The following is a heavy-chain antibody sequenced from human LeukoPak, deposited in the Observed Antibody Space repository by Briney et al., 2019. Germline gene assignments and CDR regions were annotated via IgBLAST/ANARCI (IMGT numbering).Heavy chain of an antibody. J-gene: IGHJ4*02. CDR3: AKGDGDIVVVPAAMFFDY. CDR1: GFTFSSYA. V-gene: IGHV3-23*01. CDR2: ISGSGGST. D-gene: IGHD2-2*01. Sequence: PGGSLRLSCAASGFTFSSYAMSWVRQAPGKGLEWVSAISGSGGSTYYADSVKGRFTISRDNSKTTLYLQMNSLRAEDTAVYYCAKGDGDIVVVPAAMFFDYWGLGTLVTVSS.